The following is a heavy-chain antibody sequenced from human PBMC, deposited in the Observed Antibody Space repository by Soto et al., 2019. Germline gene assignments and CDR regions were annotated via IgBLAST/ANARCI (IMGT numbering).Heavy chain of an antibody. Sequence: GGSLRLSCAASGFTFSSYAMSWVRQAPGKGLEWVSAISGSGGSTYYADSVKGRFTVSRDNSKNTLYLQMNSLRAEDTAVYYCAKVPKGYSYDNYFDYWGQGTLVTVSS. V-gene: IGHV3-23*01. D-gene: IGHD5-18*01. CDR2: ISGSGGST. CDR1: GFTFSSYA. CDR3: AKVPKGYSYDNYFDY. J-gene: IGHJ4*02.